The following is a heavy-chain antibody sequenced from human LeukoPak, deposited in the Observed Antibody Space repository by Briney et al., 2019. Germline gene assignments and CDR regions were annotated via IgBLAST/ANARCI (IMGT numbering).Heavy chain of an antibody. V-gene: IGHV3-23*01. J-gene: IGHJ4*02. CDR2: ISGSGGST. D-gene: IGHD3-22*01. CDR3: ARHTYYYDSSGYYYPSFDY. CDR1: GFTFSSHW. Sequence: GSLRLSCAASGFTFSSHWMHWVRQAPGKGLEWVSAISGSGGSTYYADSVKGRFTISRDNSKNTLYLQMNSLRAEDTAVYYCARHTYYYDSSGYYYPSFDYWGQGTLVTVSS.